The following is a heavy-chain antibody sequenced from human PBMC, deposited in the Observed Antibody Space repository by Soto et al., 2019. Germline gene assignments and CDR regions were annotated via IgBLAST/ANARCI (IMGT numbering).Heavy chain of an antibody. D-gene: IGHD3-10*01. CDR3: ARTDYGSGLYYFDY. J-gene: IGHJ4*02. CDR1: GGSISRNSYY. Sequence: SETLSPTCTVSGGSISRNSYYWGWIRQPPGKGLEWIGSIYYSGSSYYNPSLKSRVTISVDRSKNQFSLKVSSVTAADTAVYYCARTDYGSGLYYFDYWGQGTLVTVSS. V-gene: IGHV4-39*01. CDR2: IYYSGSS.